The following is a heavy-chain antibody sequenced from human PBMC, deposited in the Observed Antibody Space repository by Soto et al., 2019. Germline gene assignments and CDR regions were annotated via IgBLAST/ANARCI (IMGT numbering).Heavy chain of an antibody. J-gene: IGHJ4*02. CDR2: INAGNGNT. Sequence: ASVKVSCKASGYTFTSYAIHWVRQAPGQRLEWMGWINAGNGNTKYSQKFQGRVTISVDTSKSQFSLKLSSVAAADTAVYYCARGRKYYDFWSGYSHPRYYFNYWGQGTLVTVSS. CDR1: GYTFTSYA. D-gene: IGHD3-3*01. CDR3: ARGRKYYDFWSGYSHPRYYFNY. V-gene: IGHV1-3*01.